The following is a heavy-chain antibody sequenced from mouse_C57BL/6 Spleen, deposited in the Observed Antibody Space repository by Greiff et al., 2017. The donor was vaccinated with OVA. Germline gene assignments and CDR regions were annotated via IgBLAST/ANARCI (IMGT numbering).Heavy chain of an antibody. D-gene: IGHD1-1*01. CDR3: ARYGSSYAMDY. J-gene: IGHJ4*01. V-gene: IGHV1-64*01. CDR1: GYTFTSYW. Sequence: VQLQQPGAELVKPGASVKLSCKASGYTFTSYWMHWVKQRPGQGLEWIGMIHPNSGSTNYNEKFKSKATLTVDKSPSTAYMQLSSLTSEDSAVYYCARYGSSYAMDYWGQGTSVTVSS. CDR2: IHPNSGST.